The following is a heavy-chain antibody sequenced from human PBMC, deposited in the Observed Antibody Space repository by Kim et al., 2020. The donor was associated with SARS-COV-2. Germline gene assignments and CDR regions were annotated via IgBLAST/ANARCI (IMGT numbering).Heavy chain of an antibody. J-gene: IGHJ4*02. V-gene: IGHV4-39*01. CDR2: IYYSGST. Sequence: SETLSLTCTVSGGSISSSSYYWGWIRQPPGKGLEWIGSIYYSGSTYYNPSLKSRVTISVDTSKNQFSLKLSSVTAADTAVYYCARRGYSYGFGGRGGWYFDYWGQGNLVTVSS. CDR3: ARRGYSYGFGGRGGWYFDY. CDR1: GGSISSSSYY. D-gene: IGHD5-18*01.